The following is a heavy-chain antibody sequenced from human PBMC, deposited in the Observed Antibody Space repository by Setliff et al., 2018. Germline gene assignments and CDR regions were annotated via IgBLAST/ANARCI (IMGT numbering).Heavy chain of an antibody. CDR3: STLTGDRGVDY. V-gene: IGHV4-38-2*01. CDR2: IYYRGST. CDR1: GYSISSGYN. J-gene: IGHJ4*02. Sequence: SETLSLTCAVSGYSISSGYNWGWIRQPPGKGLEWIASIYYRGSTSYNSSLKSRVSISVDTSKNQFSLNLNSVTAADTAVYYCSTLTGDRGVDYWGQGRLVTVSS. D-gene: IGHD7-27*01.